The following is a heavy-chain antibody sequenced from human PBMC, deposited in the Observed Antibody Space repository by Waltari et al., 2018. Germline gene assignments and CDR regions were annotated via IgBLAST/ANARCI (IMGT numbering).Heavy chain of an antibody. V-gene: IGHV7-4-1*02. Sequence: QVQLVQSGSELKKPGASVTISCKTSGYPLSQYAMNWVRQAPGQGLEWMGWINTNTGHPTYAQDFTGRFVFSLDTSVSTAYLHINGLKADDTAVYYCARGSNFGDPWGQGTLVTVSS. CDR3: ARGSNFGDP. CDR2: INTNTGHP. CDR1: GYPLSQYA. D-gene: IGHD4-4*01. J-gene: IGHJ5*02.